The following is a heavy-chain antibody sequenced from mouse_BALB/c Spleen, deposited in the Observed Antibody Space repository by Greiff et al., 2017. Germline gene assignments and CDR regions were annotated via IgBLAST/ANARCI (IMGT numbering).Heavy chain of an antibody. CDR2: INPSTGYT. CDR1: GYTFTSYW. V-gene: IGHV1-7*01. J-gene: IGHJ2*01. CDR3: AISLYCDY. Sequence: QVQLQQSGAELAKPGASVKMSCKASGYTFTSYWMHWVKQRPGQGLEWIGYINPSTGYTEYNQKFKDKATLTADKSSSTAYMQLSSLTSEDSAVYYCAISLYCDYWGQGTTLTVSS.